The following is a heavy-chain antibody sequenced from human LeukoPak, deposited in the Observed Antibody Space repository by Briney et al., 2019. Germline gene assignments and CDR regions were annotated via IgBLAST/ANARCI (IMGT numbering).Heavy chain of an antibody. CDR2: FSGSGGST. D-gene: IGHD6-13*01. Sequence: GGSLRLSCAASGFTFSSYAMSWVRQAPGKGLECISGFSGSGGSTYYADSVKGRFTISRDNSKNTLYLQMNSLRAEDTAVYYCAKSNRKSSWYASNFDPWGQGTLVTVSS. CDR3: AKSNRKSSWYASNFDP. CDR1: GFTFSSYA. J-gene: IGHJ5*02. V-gene: IGHV3-23*01.